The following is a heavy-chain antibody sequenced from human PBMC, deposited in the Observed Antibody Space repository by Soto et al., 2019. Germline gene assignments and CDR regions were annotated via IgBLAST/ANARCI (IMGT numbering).Heavy chain of an antibody. CDR2: ISHDGRKT. CDR1: GFTFSRYR. Sequence: SLRLSCAASGFTFSRYRMNWVRQAPGKGLEWVAIISHDGRKTHYADSVKGRFTISRDSSKNTVSLEMTSLRAEDTAVYYCAKGGRQWLVTSDFNYWGQGALVTVSS. D-gene: IGHD6-19*01. CDR3: AKGGRQWLVTSDFNY. J-gene: IGHJ4*02. V-gene: IGHV3-30*18.